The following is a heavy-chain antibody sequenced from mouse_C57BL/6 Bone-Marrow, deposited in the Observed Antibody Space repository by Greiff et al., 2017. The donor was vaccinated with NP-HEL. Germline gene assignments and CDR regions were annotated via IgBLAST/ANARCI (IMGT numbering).Heavy chain of an antibody. V-gene: IGHV14-2*01. CDR2: IDPADGET. J-gene: IGHJ2*01. CDR1: GYTFNDYY. D-gene: IGHD2-5*01. CDR3: ANNSNSYYFDY. Sequence: VQLQQPGAELVKPGASVKLSCTASGYTFNDYYMHWVKQRPEQGLEWIGRIDPADGETKYAPKFKGKATLTADKSSNTAYLQLSSLTSEDTAVYYGANNSNSYYFDYWGQGTTLTVSS.